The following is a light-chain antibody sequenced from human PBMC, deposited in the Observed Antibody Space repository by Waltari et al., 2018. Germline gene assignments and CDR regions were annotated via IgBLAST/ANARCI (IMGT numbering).Light chain of an antibody. CDR1: QDLSTF. J-gene: IGKJ2*01. Sequence: DIQLTQSPSFLSASVRDRVSVTCRASQDLSTFLVWYQQVPGKAPKVLIHAASSLGTGVPSRFRGRGSGTEFTLTISSLQPEDFATYYCQQLSDFPYTFGQGTKLEIK. V-gene: IGKV1-9*01. CDR3: QQLSDFPYT. CDR2: AAS.